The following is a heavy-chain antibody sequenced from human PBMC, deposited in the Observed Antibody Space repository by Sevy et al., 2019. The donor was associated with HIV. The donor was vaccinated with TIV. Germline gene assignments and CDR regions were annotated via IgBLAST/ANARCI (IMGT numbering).Heavy chain of an antibody. CDR1: GFTVNMYS. Sequence: GGSLRLSCAASGFTVNMYSMSWVRQTPGKGLEWVATLSFGCGKINHADSVKGRLTMSRDDSKNAVYLQMNNLRVEDTAIYYCAREGCTKPHDYWGQGTLVTVSS. J-gene: IGHJ4*02. D-gene: IGHD2-8*01. CDR3: AREGCTKPHDY. CDR2: LSFGCGKI. V-gene: IGHV3-23*01.